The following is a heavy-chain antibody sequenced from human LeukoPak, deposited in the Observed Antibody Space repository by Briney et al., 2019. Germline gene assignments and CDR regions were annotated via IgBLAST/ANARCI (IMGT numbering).Heavy chain of an antibody. Sequence: GGSLRLSSEAPGVTVSGAYMSWVRQAPGKELEWVSVIYSVDSTYYAGSVKGRFIISRDNSKNTLYLHMNSLRAEDTAVYYCARALNWKEYYFDFWGQGALVTVSS. D-gene: IGHD1-20*01. CDR2: IYSVDST. J-gene: IGHJ4*02. V-gene: IGHV3-66*01. CDR3: ARALNWKEYYFDF. CDR1: GVTVSGAY.